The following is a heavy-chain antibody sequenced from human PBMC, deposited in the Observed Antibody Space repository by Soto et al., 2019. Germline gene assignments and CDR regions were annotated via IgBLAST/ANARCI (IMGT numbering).Heavy chain of an antibody. CDR1: GGTFNKFA. V-gene: IGHV1-69*01. CDR2: IIPVFRSA. D-gene: IGHD2-21*02. J-gene: IGHJ6*02. Sequence: VQLVQSGAEVKKTGSSVKVSCKASGGTFNKFAFSWLRQAPGQGFEWMGGIIPVFRSANYAQRFRGGITLTADEYTSTVYLYLNDLRSDDTAVYYCARRYCASDNCPLFYYFVDLWGLGTTVTVSS. CDR3: ARRYCASDNCPLFYYFVDL.